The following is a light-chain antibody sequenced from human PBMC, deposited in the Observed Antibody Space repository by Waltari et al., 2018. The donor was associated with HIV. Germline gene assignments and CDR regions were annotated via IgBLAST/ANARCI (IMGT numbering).Light chain of an antibody. CDR2: EVN. J-gene: IGLJ1*01. CDR1: SSDVGPSNY. V-gene: IGLV2-8*01. Sequence: QSALTQPPSASGSPGQSVTISCIGTSSDVGPSNYVSWYQHHPGRAPKLMIFEVNQRASGVPDRFSASRSGNTAYLTVSGLQPEDEADYYCSSYVGNNIYVFGTGTKVTVL. CDR3: SSYVGNNIYV.